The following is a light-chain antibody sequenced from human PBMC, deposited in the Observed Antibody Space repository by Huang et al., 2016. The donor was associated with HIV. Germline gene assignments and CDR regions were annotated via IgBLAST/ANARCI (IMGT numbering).Light chain of an antibody. V-gene: IGKV4-1*01. CDR1: QSVLHNTNNKNY. CDR3: QQYYNTPLT. J-gene: IGKJ2*01. CDR2: WAS. Sequence: DIVMTQSPDSLIVSLGERATIHCKSSQSVLHNTNNKNYLAWYQQKPGQSPRLLIYWASVRDSGVPDRFIGGGSGTDFSLTINGLQAEDVAVYYCQQYYNTPLTFGRGTKLEIK.